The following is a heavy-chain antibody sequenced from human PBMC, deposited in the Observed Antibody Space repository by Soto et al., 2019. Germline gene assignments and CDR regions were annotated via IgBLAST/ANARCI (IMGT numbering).Heavy chain of an antibody. CDR3: TTPPLYSSTWGSYYYYGMDV. V-gene: IGHV3-15*07. D-gene: IGHD6-13*01. CDR2: IKSKTDDGTT. CDR1: GFTFSNAW. J-gene: IGHJ6*02. Sequence: EVQLVESGGGLVKPGGSLRLSCAASGFTFSNAWMNWVRQAPGKGLEWVGRIKSKTDDGTTDYAAPVKGRFTISRDDSKNTLYLQMNSLKTEDTAVYYCTTPPLYSSTWGSYYYYGMDVWGQGTTVTVSS.